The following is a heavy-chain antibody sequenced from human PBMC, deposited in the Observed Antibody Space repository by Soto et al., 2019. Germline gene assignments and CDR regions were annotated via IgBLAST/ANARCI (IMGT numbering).Heavy chain of an antibody. CDR3: ARPETGRNDAFDI. D-gene: IGHD7-27*01. CDR1: GGTFSSYA. Sequence: SVKVSCKASGGTFSSYAISWVRQAPGQGLEWMGGIIPIFGTANYAQKFQGRVTITAGESTSTAYMELSSLRSEDTAVYYCARPETGRNDAFDIWGQGTMVTVSS. J-gene: IGHJ3*02. V-gene: IGHV1-69*13. CDR2: IIPIFGTA.